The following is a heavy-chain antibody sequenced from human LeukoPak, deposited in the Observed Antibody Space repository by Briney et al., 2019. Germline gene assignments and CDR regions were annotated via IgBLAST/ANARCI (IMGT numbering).Heavy chain of an antibody. CDR3: ARHIRLWDSSGYGPSDI. V-gene: IGHV4-59*05. CDR2: IYYSGST. J-gene: IGHJ3*02. CDR1: GGSISSYY. D-gene: IGHD3-22*01. Sequence: SETLSLTCTVSGGSISSYYWSWIRQPPGKGLEWIGSIYYSGSTYYNPSLKSRVTISVDTSKNQFSLKLSSVTAADTAVYYCARHIRLWDSSGYGPSDIWGQGTMVTVSS.